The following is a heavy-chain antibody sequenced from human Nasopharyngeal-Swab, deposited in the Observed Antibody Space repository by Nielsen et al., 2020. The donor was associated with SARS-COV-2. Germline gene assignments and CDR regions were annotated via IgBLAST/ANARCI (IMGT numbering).Heavy chain of an antibody. V-gene: IGHV3-53*01. Sequence: GESLKISCAASGFTVSSNYMSWVRQAPGKGLEWVSVIYSGGSPYYADSVKGRFTISRDNSKNTLYLQMNSLRAEDTAVYYCARDLRYYDSSGYSTGAFDIWGQGTMVTVSS. CDR2: IYSGGSP. D-gene: IGHD3-22*01. J-gene: IGHJ3*02. CDR3: ARDLRYYDSSGYSTGAFDI. CDR1: GFTVSSNY.